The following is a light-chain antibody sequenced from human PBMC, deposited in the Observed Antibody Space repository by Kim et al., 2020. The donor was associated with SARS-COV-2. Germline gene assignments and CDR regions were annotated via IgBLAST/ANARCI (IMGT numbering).Light chain of an antibody. CDR2: GVS. CDR1: RSYVGGYYY. J-gene: IGLJ2*01. V-gene: IGLV2-8*01. Sequence: GQSVTISCTGTRSYVGGYYYVSWYQQHPGKAPKLMIYGVSKRPSGVPDRFSGSKSGNTASLTVSGLQAEDEADYYCSSYAGSNNLVFGGGTQLTVL. CDR3: SSYAGSNNLV.